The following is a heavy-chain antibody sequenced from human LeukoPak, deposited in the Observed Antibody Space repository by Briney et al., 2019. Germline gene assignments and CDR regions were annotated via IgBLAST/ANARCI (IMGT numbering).Heavy chain of an antibody. CDR1: GFTFSSYA. CDR2: ISGSGGST. V-gene: IGHV3-23*01. D-gene: IGHD5-18*01. Sequence: GGSLRLSCAASGFTFSSYAMSWVRQAPGKGLEWVSAISGSGGSTYYADSVKGRFSISRDNSKNTLYLQMNSLRAEDTAVYYCAKDRVAAMVPSDWGQGTLVTVSS. CDR3: AKDRVAAMVPSD. J-gene: IGHJ4*02.